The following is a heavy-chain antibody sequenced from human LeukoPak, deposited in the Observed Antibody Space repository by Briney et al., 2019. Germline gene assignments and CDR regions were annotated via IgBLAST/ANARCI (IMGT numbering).Heavy chain of an antibody. J-gene: IGHJ4*02. D-gene: IGHD2-21*02. CDR1: GFALSSHW. Sequence: PGGSLRLSCAASGFALSSHWMTWVRQVPGRGPEWVANVNRDGSETYYLDSVKGRFTISKDNAKNSLYLQMNSLRAEDTAVYYCARASERGDYYFDYWGQGTLVTVSS. CDR2: VNRDGSET. CDR3: ARASERGDYYFDY. V-gene: IGHV3-7*01.